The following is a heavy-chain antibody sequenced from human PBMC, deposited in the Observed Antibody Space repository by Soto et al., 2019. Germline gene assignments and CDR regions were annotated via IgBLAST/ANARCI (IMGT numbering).Heavy chain of an antibody. CDR1: GGSISSYY. Sequence: SETLSLTCTVSGGSISSYYWSWIRQPPGKGLEWIGYIYYSGSTNYNPSLKSRVTISVDTSKNQFSLKLSSVTAADTAVYYCATGVGRGGYTAFDYWGQGTLVTVSS. D-gene: IGHD5-18*01. V-gene: IGHV4-59*01. J-gene: IGHJ4*02. CDR3: ATGVGRGGYTAFDY. CDR2: IYYSGST.